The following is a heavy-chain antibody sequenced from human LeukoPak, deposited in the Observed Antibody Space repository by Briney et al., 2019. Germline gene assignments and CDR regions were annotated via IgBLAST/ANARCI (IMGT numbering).Heavy chain of an antibody. CDR1: GGSITSTNY. V-gene: IGHV4-4*02. Sequence: SGTLSLTCGVSGGSITSTNYWTWVRQPPGKGLEWIGEVNLQGSTNYNPSLMGRVAISVDMSENHISPQLTSVTAADTAVYYCAREGGPYRPLDYSGQGTLVTVSS. CDR2: VNLQGST. J-gene: IGHJ4*02. CDR3: AREGGPYRPLDY.